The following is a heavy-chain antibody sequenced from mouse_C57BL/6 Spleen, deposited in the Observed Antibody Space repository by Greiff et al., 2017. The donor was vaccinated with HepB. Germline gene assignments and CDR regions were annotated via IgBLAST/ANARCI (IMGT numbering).Heavy chain of an antibody. J-gene: IGHJ2*01. Sequence: VQLQQPGAELVKPAASVKMSCKASGYTFTSYWITWVKQRPGQGLEWIGDIYPGSGSTNYNEKFKSKATLTVDTSSSTAYMQLSSLTSEDSAVYYCARERDGNYGYFDYWGQGTTLTVSS. D-gene: IGHD2-1*01. V-gene: IGHV1-55*01. CDR3: ARERDGNYGYFDY. CDR1: GYTFTSYW. CDR2: IYPGSGST.